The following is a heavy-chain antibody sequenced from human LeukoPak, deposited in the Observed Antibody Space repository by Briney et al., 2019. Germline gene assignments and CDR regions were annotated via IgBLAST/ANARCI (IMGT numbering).Heavy chain of an antibody. J-gene: IGHJ5*02. V-gene: IGHV3-7*01. Sequence: GGSLRLSCAASGFTFSSYWMSWVRQAPGKGLEWVANIKQDGSEKYYVDSVKGRFTISRDNAKNSLYLQVNSLRAEDTAVYYCARDDCSSISCYHNWFDPWGQGTLVTVSS. CDR3: ARDDCSSISCYHNWFDP. D-gene: IGHD2-2*01. CDR2: IKQDGSEK. CDR1: GFTFSSYW.